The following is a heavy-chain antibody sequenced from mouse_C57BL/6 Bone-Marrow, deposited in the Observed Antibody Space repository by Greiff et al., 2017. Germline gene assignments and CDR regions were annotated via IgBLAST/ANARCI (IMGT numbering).Heavy chain of an antibody. D-gene: IGHD2-3*01. CDR2: IDPSDSYT. CDR3: ASHDGYYVYWYFDV. J-gene: IGHJ1*03. Sequence: QVQLQQPGAELVRPGTSVKLSCKASGYTFTSYWMHWVKQRPGQGLEWIGVIDPSDSYTNYTQKFKGKATLTVDTSSSTAYMQLSSLTSEDSAVYYCASHDGYYVYWYFDVRGTGTTVTVSS. CDR1: GYTFTSYW. V-gene: IGHV1-59*01.